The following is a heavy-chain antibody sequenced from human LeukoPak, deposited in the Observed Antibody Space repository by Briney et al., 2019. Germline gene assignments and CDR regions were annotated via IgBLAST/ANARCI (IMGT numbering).Heavy chain of an antibody. CDR2: ISGSGGST. Sequence: PGGSLRLSCAASGFTFSSYAMSWVRQAPGKGLEWVSAISGSGGSTYYADSVKGRFTISRDNSKNTLYLQMNSLRAEDTAVYYCARPKYYYGSGLLIGMDVWGQGTTVTVSS. CDR1: GFTFSSYA. CDR3: ARPKYYYGSGLLIGMDV. V-gene: IGHV3-23*01. D-gene: IGHD3-10*01. J-gene: IGHJ6*02.